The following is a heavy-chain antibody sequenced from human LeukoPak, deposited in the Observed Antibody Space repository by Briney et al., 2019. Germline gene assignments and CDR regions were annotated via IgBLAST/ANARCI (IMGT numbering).Heavy chain of an antibody. V-gene: IGHV3-33*01. Sequence: GKSLRLSCVASGFTFSSYGMHWVRQAPGKGLEWVAVIWYDGSNKYYADSVKGRFTISRDNSKNTLYLQMNSLRAEDTAVYYCARDWGLLPFDPWGQGTLVTVSS. J-gene: IGHJ5*02. CDR2: IWYDGSNK. CDR3: ARDWGLLPFDP. D-gene: IGHD2-15*01. CDR1: GFTFSSYG.